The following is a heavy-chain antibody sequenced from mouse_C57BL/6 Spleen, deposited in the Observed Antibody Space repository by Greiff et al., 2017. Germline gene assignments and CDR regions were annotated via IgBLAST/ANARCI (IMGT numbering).Heavy chain of an antibody. CDR3: ARSFDGYYCAMDY. J-gene: IGHJ4*01. CDR1: GYTFTDYY. D-gene: IGHD2-3*01. V-gene: IGHV1-76*01. Sequence: QVQLQQSGAELVRPGASVKLSCKASGYTFTDYYINWVKQRPGQGLEWIARIYPGSGNTYYNEKFKGKATLTAEKSSSTAYMQLSSLTSEDSAVYFCARSFDGYYCAMDYWGQGTSVTVSS. CDR2: IYPGSGNT.